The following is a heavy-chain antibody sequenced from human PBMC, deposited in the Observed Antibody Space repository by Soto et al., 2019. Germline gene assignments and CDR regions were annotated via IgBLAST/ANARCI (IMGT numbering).Heavy chain of an antibody. CDR2: ISYDGRNK. J-gene: IGHJ4*02. D-gene: IGHD1-1*01. CDR1: GFTFSNFG. Sequence: QVQLVESGGGVVQPGRSLRLSCAASGFTFSNFGIHWVRQAPGKGLEWVAVISYDGRNKYYAQSVKGRFTISRDHSRNTLYLQMNSLRAEDTAVYYCAKDRLALEHVQYYFDYWGQGTLVTVSS. CDR3: AKDRLALEHVQYYFDY. V-gene: IGHV3-30*18.